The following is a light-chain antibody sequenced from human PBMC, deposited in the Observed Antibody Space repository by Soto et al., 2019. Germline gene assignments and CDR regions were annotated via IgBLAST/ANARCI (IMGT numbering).Light chain of an antibody. CDR1: SSNVGDYNY. J-gene: IGLJ1*01. CDR3: CSYAGNYIYV. CDR2: DVT. V-gene: IGLV2-11*01. Sequence: QSALTQPRSVSASPGQSVTISCTGTSSNVGDYNYVSWYQQHPGKAPKVMIYDVTKRPAGVPDRFSGSKSGNSASLTISGLQAEDEADYYCCSYAGNYIYVFGTGTKVTVL.